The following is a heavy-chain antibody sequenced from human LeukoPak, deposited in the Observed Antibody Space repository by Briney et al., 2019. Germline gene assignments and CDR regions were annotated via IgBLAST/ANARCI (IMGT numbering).Heavy chain of an antibody. CDR2: IYYSGST. V-gene: IGHV4-59*01. Sequence: SETLSLTCTVSGGSISSYYWSWLRQPPGQGLEWIGYIYYSGSTNYNPSLKSRVTISVDTSKNQFSLKLSSVTAADTAVYYCARYGGLDWYFNIWGRGTLVTVSS. D-gene: IGHD4-23*01. CDR1: GGSISSYY. J-gene: IGHJ2*01. CDR3: ARYGGLDWYFNI.